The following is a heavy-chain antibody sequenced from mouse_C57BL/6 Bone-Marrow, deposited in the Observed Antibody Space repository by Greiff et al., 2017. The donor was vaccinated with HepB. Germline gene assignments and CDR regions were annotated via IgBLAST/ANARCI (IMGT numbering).Heavy chain of an antibody. D-gene: IGHD2-3*01. Sequence: VQLKESVAELVRPGASVKLSCTASGFNIKNNYMHWVKQRPEQGLEWIGRIDPANGNTKYAPKFQGKATITADTSSNTAYLQLSSLTSEDTAIYYCARGGDGYPYFDVWGTGTTVTVSS. V-gene: IGHV14-3*01. J-gene: IGHJ1*03. CDR3: ARGGDGYPYFDV. CDR2: IDPANGNT. CDR1: GFNIKNNY.